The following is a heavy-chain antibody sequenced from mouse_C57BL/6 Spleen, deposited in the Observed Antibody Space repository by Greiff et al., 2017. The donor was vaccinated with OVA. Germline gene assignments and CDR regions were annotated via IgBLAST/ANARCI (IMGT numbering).Heavy chain of an antibody. V-gene: IGHV1-64*01. CDR2: IHPNSGST. J-gene: IGHJ4*01. CDR1: GYTFTSYW. D-gene: IGHD1-1*01. Sequence: QVQLQQPGAELVKPGASVKLSCKASGYTFTSYWMHWVKQRPGQGLEWIGMIHPNSGSTNYNEKFKSKATLTVDKSSSTAYMQLSSLTSEDSAVYYCARESIYYYGSSYGAMDYWGQGTSVTVSS. CDR3: ARESIYYYGSSYGAMDY.